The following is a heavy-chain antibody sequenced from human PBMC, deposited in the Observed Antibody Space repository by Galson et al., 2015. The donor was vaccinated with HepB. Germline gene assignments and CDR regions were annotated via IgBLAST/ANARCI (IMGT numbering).Heavy chain of an antibody. CDR3: ARDPGGSSSSWYFDY. D-gene: IGHD6-13*01. Sequence: SLRLSCAASGFTFSSYSMNWVRQAPGKGLEWVSSISSSSSYIYYADSVKGRFTISRDNATNSLYLQMNSLRAEDTAVYYCARDPGGSSSSWYFDYWGQGTLVTVSS. CDR1: GFTFSSYS. V-gene: IGHV3-21*01. J-gene: IGHJ4*02. CDR2: ISSSSSYI.